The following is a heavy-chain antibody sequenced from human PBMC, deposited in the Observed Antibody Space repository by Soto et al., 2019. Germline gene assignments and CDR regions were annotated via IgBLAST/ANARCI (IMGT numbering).Heavy chain of an antibody. V-gene: IGHV4-39*01. Sequence: SETLSLTCTVSGGSISGSRNYWGWIRQPPGKGLERIGSIYYSGDTYYNPSLKSRVTISVDTSKNQFSLKLSSVTAADTAVYYCARHRLKGITGTTLRNYYYYMDVWGKGTTVTVSS. CDR2: IYYSGDT. D-gene: IGHD1-7*01. J-gene: IGHJ6*03. CDR3: ARHRLKGITGTTLRNYYYYMDV. CDR1: GGSISGSRNY.